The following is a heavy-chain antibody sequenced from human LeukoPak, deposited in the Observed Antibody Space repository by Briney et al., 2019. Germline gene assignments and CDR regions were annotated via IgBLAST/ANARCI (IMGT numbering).Heavy chain of an antibody. V-gene: IGHV4-61*02. CDR3: ARDLPLRFSYGFDP. Sequence: SETLSLTCTVSGGSISSGSYYWSWIRQPAGKGLEWIGRIYTSGSTNHNPSLKSRVAISVDTSKNQFSLKLSSVTAADTAVYYCARDLPLRFSYGFDPWGQGTLVTVSS. J-gene: IGHJ5*02. CDR2: IYTSGST. D-gene: IGHD3-3*01. CDR1: GGSISSGSYY.